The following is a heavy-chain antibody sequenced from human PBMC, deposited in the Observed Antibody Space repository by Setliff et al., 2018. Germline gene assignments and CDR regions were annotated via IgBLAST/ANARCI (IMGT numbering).Heavy chain of an antibody. D-gene: IGHD3-22*01. CDR2: IIPLLETA. CDR3: ARDTRDKYDSSGYYLSLDS. CDR1: GDTFSTYA. V-gene: IGHV1-69*13. Sequence: SVKVSCKASGDTFSTYALSWVRQAPGQGLEWMGGIIPLLETAKYAQKFRGRVTITADEVARTAYMELSTLRSEDTAVYYCARDTRDKYDSSGYYLSLDSWGQGSLVTVSS. J-gene: IGHJ4*02.